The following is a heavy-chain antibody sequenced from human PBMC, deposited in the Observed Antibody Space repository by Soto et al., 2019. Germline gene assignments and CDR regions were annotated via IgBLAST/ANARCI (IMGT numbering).Heavy chain of an antibody. CDR1: GFTFSSYS. D-gene: IGHD1-20*01. CDR2: ISSSATTT. V-gene: IGHV3-48*01. CDR3: ARAYMNSWYFDL. J-gene: IGHJ2*01. Sequence: PVGSLRLSCAASGFTFSSYSMNWVRQAPGKGLEWVSDISSSATTTSYANPVKGRFTISRDDAKNSLYLQMNSLRAEDTALYYCARAYMNSWYFDLWGRGTLVTVSS.